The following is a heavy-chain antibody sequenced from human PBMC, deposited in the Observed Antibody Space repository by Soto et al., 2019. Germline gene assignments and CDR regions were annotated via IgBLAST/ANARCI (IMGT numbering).Heavy chain of an antibody. D-gene: IGHD2-15*01. CDR2: ISFSDGGT. Sequence: EQLLESGGGLIQPGGSLRLACAASGFTFSSYAMTWVRQAPGKGLEWVSSISFSDGGTYYADSVKGRLTISRDNSKNTWFLQMNSLRVEDTAVYYCVKDDRILGRRYFDLWGRGTLVTVSS. CDR1: GFTFSSYA. V-gene: IGHV3-23*01. CDR3: VKDDRILGRRYFDL. J-gene: IGHJ2*01.